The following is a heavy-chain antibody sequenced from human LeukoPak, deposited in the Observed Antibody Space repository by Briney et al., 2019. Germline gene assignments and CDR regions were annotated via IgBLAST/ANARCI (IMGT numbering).Heavy chain of an antibody. Sequence: PGGSLRLSCAASGFTFSSYWMHWVRQAPGKGLEWVANIKQDGSEKYYVDSVKGRFTISRDNAKNSLYLQMNSLRAEDTAVYYCARDYGFWSGYLDYWGQGTLVTVSS. CDR2: IKQDGSEK. V-gene: IGHV3-7*01. D-gene: IGHD3-3*01. CDR3: ARDYGFWSGYLDY. J-gene: IGHJ4*02. CDR1: GFTFSSYW.